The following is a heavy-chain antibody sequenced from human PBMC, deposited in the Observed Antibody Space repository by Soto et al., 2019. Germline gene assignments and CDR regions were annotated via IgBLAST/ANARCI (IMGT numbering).Heavy chain of an antibody. CDR1: GASMNSYH. V-gene: IGHV4-4*07. D-gene: IGHD6-13*01. Sequence: PSETLSLTCTVSGASMNSYHWSWIRQPAGKGLEWIGHIHSSGSTNYNPSLKSRVTMSVDTSKNQFSLRLMSLTAADTAVYYCARDQGVAAAGINWFDHWGQGSLVTVSS. CDR2: IHSSGST. J-gene: IGHJ5*02. CDR3: ARDQGVAAAGINWFDH.